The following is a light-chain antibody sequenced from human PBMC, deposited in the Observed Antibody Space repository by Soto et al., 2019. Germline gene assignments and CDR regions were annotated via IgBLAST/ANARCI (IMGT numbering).Light chain of an antibody. Sequence: DIQMTQSPSTLSASVGDRVTISCRASQSISSWLAWYQQKPGKAPKLLIYDASSLQAGVPSRFSGSGSGTEFTLTIRSLQPDDFATYYCQQYDSDLYTFGQGTKLEI. J-gene: IGKJ2*01. V-gene: IGKV1-5*01. CDR2: DAS. CDR1: QSISSW. CDR3: QQYDSDLYT.